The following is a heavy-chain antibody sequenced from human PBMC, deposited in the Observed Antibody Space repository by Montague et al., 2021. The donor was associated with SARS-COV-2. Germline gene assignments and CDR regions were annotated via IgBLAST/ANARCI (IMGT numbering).Heavy chain of an antibody. CDR1: GGSISSYY. J-gene: IGHJ5*02. V-gene: IGHV4-59*08. CDR2: IYYSGST. D-gene: IGHD2-21*01. CDR3: ARHHSLCGVRP. Sequence: SETLSLTCTVSGGSISSYYWSWIRQPPGKGLEWIGYIYYSGSTNYNPSLKSRVTISVDTSKNQFSLKLSSVTAADTAVYYCARHHSLCGVRPWGQGTLVTVSS.